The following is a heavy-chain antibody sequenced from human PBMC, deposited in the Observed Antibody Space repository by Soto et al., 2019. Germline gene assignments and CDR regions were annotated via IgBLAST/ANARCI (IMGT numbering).Heavy chain of an antibody. CDR2: IYYSGST. CDR1: GGSISSSGYY. V-gene: IGHV4-39*01. Sequence: PSETLSLTCTVSGGSISSSGYYWGWIRQPPGKGLEWIGSIYYSGSTYYNPSLKSRVTISVDTSKNQFSLKLSSVTAADTAVYYFACLVRLGEFSLYQHLSIPSGLFDYWGQGTLVTVSS. J-gene: IGHJ4*02. CDR3: ACLVRLGEFSLYQHLSIPSGLFDY. D-gene: IGHD3-16*02.